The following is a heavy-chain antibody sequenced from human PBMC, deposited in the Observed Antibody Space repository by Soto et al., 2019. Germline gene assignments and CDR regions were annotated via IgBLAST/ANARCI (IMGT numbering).Heavy chain of an antibody. J-gene: IGHJ6*02. CDR3: VKPPVITASYYYYDMDV. D-gene: IGHD4-4*01. Sequence: LRLSCAASGFTFSTYPMSWVRQAPGKGLEWVSGISGSGISTYYTDSVKGRFTISRDNSKNTVSLQMNSLRDEDTAVYYCVKPPVITASYYYYDMDVWGQGTTVTVSS. CDR2: ISGSGIST. V-gene: IGHV3-23*01. CDR1: GFTFSTYP.